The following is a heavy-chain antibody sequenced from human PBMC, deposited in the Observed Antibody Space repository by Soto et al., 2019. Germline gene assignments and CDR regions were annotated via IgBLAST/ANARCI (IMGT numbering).Heavy chain of an antibody. CDR1: GGSISSSSYY. D-gene: IGHD3-10*01. Sequence: SETLSLTCSVSGGSISSSSYYWGWIRQPPGKGLEWIGSIYYSGSTYYNPSLKSRVTISVDTSKNQFSLKLSSVTAADTAVYYCARRGRYGSGSYSFDYWGQGTLVTVSS. V-gene: IGHV4-39*01. J-gene: IGHJ4*02. CDR2: IYYSGST. CDR3: ARRGRYGSGSYSFDY.